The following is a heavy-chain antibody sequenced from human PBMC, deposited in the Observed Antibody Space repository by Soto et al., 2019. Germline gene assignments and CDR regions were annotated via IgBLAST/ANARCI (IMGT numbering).Heavy chain of an antibody. CDR2: VSIGGST. CDR3: AKRRGAGGHFDY. V-gene: IGHV3-23*01. D-gene: IGHD2-15*01. CDR1: GFTFSSYA. J-gene: IGHJ4*02. Sequence: DVQLLESGGGLVQPEGSLRLSCAASGFTFSSYAMGWVRQGPGKGQEWVAVVSIGGSTHYADSVRGRFTISRDNSKNTLSLQMTSLTAEDTAVYFCAKRRGAGGHFDYWGQGALVTVSS.